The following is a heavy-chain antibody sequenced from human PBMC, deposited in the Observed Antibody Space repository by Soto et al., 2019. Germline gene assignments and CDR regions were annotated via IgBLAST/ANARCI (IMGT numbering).Heavy chain of an antibody. CDR2: IWYDGSNK. Sequence: PAWSLRISWPSSRFTVISTYMIWVRQSQAKATDXVPLIWYDGSNKYYADSVKGRFTISRDNSKNTLYLQMNSLRAEDTAVYYCARDPNRWQQLVPSKGGPYYYGMDVWGQGTTVTVSS. D-gene: IGHD6-13*01. CDR1: RFTVISTY. V-gene: IGHV3-33*08. J-gene: IGHJ6*02. CDR3: ARDPNRWQQLVPSKGGPYYYGMDV.